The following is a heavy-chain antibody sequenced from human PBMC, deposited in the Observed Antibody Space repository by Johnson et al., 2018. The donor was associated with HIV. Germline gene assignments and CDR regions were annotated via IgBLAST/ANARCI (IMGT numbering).Heavy chain of an antibody. CDR3: ARRIDYFSRDAFDI. CDR1: GFTFSSHA. CDR2: ISFDGTSK. J-gene: IGHJ3*02. V-gene: IGHV3-30*04. Sequence: QVQLVESGGGVVQPGRSLRLSCAASGFTFSSHAMHWVRQAPGKGLEWVAFISFDGTSKYYADSVKGRFPISRDNSKNTIYQQMNSLRVEDTSVYYCARRIDYFSRDAFDIWGQGTMVTVSS. D-gene: IGHD3-16*01.